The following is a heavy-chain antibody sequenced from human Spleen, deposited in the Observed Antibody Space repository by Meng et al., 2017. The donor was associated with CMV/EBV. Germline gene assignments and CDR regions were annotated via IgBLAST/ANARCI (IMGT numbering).Heavy chain of an antibody. V-gene: IGHV4-59*01. CDR3: ARDIVAYYDFWSGYYYYYYGMDV. D-gene: IGHD3-3*01. J-gene: IGHJ6*02. CDR2: IYYSGST. CDR1: GGSISSYY. Sequence: SETLSLTCTVSGGSISSYYWSWIRQPPGKGLEWIGYIYYSGSTNYNPSLNSRVTRSVDTSTNQFSLKLSSVTAADTAVYYCARDIVAYYDFWSGYYYYYYGMDVWGQGTTVTVSS.